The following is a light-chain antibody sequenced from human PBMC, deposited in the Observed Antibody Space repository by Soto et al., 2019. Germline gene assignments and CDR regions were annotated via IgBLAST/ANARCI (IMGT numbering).Light chain of an antibody. CDR1: SSDVGDYNY. V-gene: IGLV2-11*01. Sequence: QSVLTQPRSVSGSPGQSVTISCIGTSSDVGDYNYVSWYQQHPGKAPKLMIYDVIKRPSGVPDRFSGSKSGNTASLTISGLQADDEADYSCCSYAGSYTYVFGTGTKVTVL. J-gene: IGLJ1*01. CDR3: CSYAGSYTYV. CDR2: DVI.